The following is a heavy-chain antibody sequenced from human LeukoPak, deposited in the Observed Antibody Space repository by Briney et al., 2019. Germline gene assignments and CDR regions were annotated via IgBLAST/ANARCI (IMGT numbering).Heavy chain of an antibody. J-gene: IGHJ2*01. Sequence: PSETLSLTCTVSGGSISSSSYYWGWIRQPPGKGLEWIGYIYYSGSTNYNPSLKSRVTISVDTSKSQFSLKLSSVTAADTAVYYCARLERWFGAPWYFDLWGRGTLVTVSS. CDR1: GGSISSSSYY. V-gene: IGHV4-61*05. CDR2: IYYSGST. CDR3: ARLERWFGAPWYFDL. D-gene: IGHD3-10*01.